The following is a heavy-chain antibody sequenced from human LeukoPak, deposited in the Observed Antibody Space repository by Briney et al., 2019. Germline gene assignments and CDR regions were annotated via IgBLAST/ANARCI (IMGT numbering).Heavy chain of an antibody. CDR2: IYYSGST. J-gene: IGHJ4*02. CDR1: GGSISSYY. D-gene: IGHD3-10*01. V-gene: IGHV4-39*01. CDR3: ARLSGSGSYLYYFDY. Sequence: PSETLSLTCTVSGGSISSYYWGWVRQPPGKGLEWLGSIYYSGSTYYNPSLKSRVTISVDTSKNQFSLKLSSVTAADTAVYYCARLSGSGSYLYYFDYWGQGTLVTVSS.